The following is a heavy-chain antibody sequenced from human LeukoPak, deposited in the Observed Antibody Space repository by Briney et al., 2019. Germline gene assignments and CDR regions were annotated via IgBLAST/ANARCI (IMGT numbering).Heavy chain of an antibody. CDR1: GGSISSSSYY. D-gene: IGHD1-26*01. V-gene: IGHV4-39*07. J-gene: IGHJ4*02. CDR2: IYYSGST. Sequence: SETLSLTCTVSGGSISSSSYYWGWIRQPPGKGLEWIGSIYYSGSTYYNPSLKSRVTISVDTSKNQFSLKLSSVTAADTAVYYCARGEGVGSTWELPTKQKGFDYWGQGTLVTVSS. CDR3: ARGEGVGSTWELPTKQKGFDY.